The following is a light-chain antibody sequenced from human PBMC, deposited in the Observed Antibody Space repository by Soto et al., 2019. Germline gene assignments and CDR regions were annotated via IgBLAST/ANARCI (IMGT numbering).Light chain of an antibody. Sequence: QSVLTQPPSASGSPGQSVTISCTGTSSDVGGYDYVSWYQQHPGKAPKLMICEVSKRPSGVPDRFSGSKSGNTASLTISGLQAEDEADYHCSSYTSGSSHYVFGTGTKGTVL. CDR3: SSYTSGSSHYV. CDR2: EVS. CDR1: SSDVGGYDY. V-gene: IGLV2-8*01. J-gene: IGLJ1*01.